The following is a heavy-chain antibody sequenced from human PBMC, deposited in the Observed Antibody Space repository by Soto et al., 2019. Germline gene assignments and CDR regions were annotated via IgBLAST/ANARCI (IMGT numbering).Heavy chain of an antibody. CDR2: IYPNSGGT. D-gene: IGHD2-15*01. CDR1: GYTFTGYY. V-gene: IGHV1-2*04. CDR3: ARGWGSMSEPNNCRVGSCRPGADCMFVY. J-gene: IGHJ4*02. Sequence: QVQLVQSGAEVKKPGASVKVSCKASGYTFTGYYMHWVRQAPGQGLEWMGRIYPNSGGTNYAQKLQGWGSMTRETRVSTAYMEVSRVGSDDTGVYYFARGWGSMSEPNNCRVGSCRPGADCMFVYWGQGTLVTVSS.